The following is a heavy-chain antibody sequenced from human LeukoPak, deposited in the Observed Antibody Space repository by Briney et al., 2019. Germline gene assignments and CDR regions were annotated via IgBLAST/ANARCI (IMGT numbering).Heavy chain of an antibody. V-gene: IGHV3-7*01. CDR1: RFTFSDSW. CDR3: ARDGTAAGLFFDL. D-gene: IGHD6-13*01. Sequence: GGSLRLSCAVSRFTFSDSWMNWVRQAPGKGLEWVARINQNGAEKSYVDSVKGRFTISRDNPKNSLYLQMSSLRAEDTAVYYCARDGTAAGLFFDLWGQGTLVTVSS. CDR2: INQNGAEK. J-gene: IGHJ4*01.